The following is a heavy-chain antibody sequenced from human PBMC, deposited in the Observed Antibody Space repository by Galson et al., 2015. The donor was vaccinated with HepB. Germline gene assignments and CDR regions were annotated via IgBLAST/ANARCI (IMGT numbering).Heavy chain of an antibody. J-gene: IGHJ4*02. V-gene: IGHV1-46*01. CDR3: ARYSSTMAFDY. D-gene: IGHD2-2*01. CDR2: INPSGDSA. Sequence: SVKVSCKASGYTFTSYYMFWVRQAPGQGLEWMGLINPSGDSATYSQKFQGRVTMTRDTSTSTVYMELSSLRSEDTAVYYCARYSSTMAFDYWGQGTLVTVSS. CDR1: GYTFTSYY.